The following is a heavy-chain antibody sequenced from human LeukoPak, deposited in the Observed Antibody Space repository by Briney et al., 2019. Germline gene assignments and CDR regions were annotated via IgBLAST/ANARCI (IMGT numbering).Heavy chain of an antibody. CDR1: GFTFSSYS. J-gene: IGHJ4*02. Sequence: GGSLRLSCAASGFTFSSYSMNWVRQAPGKGLEWVSSISNSSSYIYYADSVKGRFTISRDNAKNSLYLQMNSLSAEDTAVYYCARALNWNALNYFDYWGQGTLVTVSS. CDR2: ISNSSSYI. V-gene: IGHV3-21*01. CDR3: ARALNWNALNYFDY. D-gene: IGHD1-1*01.